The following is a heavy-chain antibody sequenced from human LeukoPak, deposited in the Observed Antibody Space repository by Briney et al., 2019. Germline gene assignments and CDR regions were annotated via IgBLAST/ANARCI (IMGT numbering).Heavy chain of an antibody. V-gene: IGHV1-18*04. CDR2: ISAYNGDT. CDR3: ARDPSNTSGWSPYFDY. CDR1: GYTFNKHG. Sequence: ASVEVSCKASGYTFNKHGITWVRQAPGQGLEWMGWISAYNGDTKYGQKFQGRVTLLTDTSASTAYMELRSLRSDDTAVYYCARDPSNTSGWSPYFDYWGQGALVTVS. J-gene: IGHJ4*02. D-gene: IGHD6-19*01.